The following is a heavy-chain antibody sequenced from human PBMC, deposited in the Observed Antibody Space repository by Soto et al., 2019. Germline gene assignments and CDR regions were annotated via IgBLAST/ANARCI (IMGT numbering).Heavy chain of an antibody. Sequence: QVPLVESGGGVVQPGRSLRLSCAPSGFTFSNYAMHWVRQAPGKGLEWVAVISYDGSNKYYADSVKVRFTISRDNSKNTLYLQMNSLRAEDTAVYYCARDKRDLRFLEWSYYFDYWGQGTLVTVAS. D-gene: IGHD3-3*01. J-gene: IGHJ4*02. CDR2: ISYDGSNK. CDR1: GFTFSNYA. V-gene: IGHV3-30-3*01. CDR3: ARDKRDLRFLEWSYYFDY.